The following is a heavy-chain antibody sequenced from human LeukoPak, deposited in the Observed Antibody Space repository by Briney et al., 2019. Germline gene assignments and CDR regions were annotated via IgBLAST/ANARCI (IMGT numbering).Heavy chain of an antibody. CDR1: GGTFSSYA. J-gene: IGHJ4*02. CDR3: ASGGILTGYYSYYYFDY. CDR2: INPNSGGT. D-gene: IGHD3-9*01. V-gene: IGHV1-2*02. Sequence: ASVKVSCKASGGTFSSYAISWVRQAPGQGLEWMGWINPNSGGTNYAQKFQGRVTMTRDTSISTAYMELSRLRSDDTAVYYCASGGILTGYYSYYYFDYWGQGTLVTVSS.